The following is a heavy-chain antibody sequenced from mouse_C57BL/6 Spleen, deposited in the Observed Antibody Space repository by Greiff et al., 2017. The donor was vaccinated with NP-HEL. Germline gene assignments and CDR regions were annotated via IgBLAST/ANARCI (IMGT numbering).Heavy chain of an antibody. V-gene: IGHV2-5*01. D-gene: IGHD2-3*01. CDR2: IWRGGST. J-gene: IGHJ4*01. CDR3: AKNDDGYLYYYAMDY. Sequence: QVQLKESGPGLVQPSQSLSITCTVSGFSLTSYGVHWFRQSPGKGLEWLGVIWRGGSTDYNAAFMSRLSITKDNSKSQVFFKMNKLQADDTAIYYCAKNDDGYLYYYAMDYWGQGTSVTVSS. CDR1: GFSLTSYG.